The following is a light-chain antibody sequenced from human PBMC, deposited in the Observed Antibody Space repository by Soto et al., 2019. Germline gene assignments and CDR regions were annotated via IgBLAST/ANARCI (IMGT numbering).Light chain of an antibody. CDR2: GAS. Sequence: EVVLTQSPGTLSLSPGERATLSCRASQSVSSGYLGWYQQKPGQAPRLLIYGASSRATGIPDRFRGSGSGTDFTLTISRLEPEDFAVYFCQQYTYSPWTFGQGTQVEIK. V-gene: IGKV3-20*01. J-gene: IGKJ1*01. CDR1: QSVSSGY. CDR3: QQYTYSPWT.